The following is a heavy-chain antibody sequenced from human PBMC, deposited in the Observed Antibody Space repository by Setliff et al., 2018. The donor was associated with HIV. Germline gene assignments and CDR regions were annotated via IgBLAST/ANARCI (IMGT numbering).Heavy chain of an antibody. D-gene: IGHD5-18*01. J-gene: IGHJ3*02. CDR3: ARGSALQLWSHHDAFDI. CDR2: ISSSSTTI. V-gene: IGHV3-48*04. CDR1: GFTFSSYS. Sequence: QPGGSLRLSCAASGFTFSSYSMNWVRQAPGKGLEWVSYISSSSTTIYYADSVKGRFTISRDNAKNSLYLQMNSLRAEDTAVYYCARGSALQLWSHHDAFDIWGQGTMVTVSS.